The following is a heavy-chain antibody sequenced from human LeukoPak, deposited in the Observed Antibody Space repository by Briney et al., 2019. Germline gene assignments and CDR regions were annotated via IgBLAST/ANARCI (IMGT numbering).Heavy chain of an antibody. CDR3: ARGGRDSSSWYRVNWFDP. CDR2: IIPIFGTA. V-gene: IGHV1-69*05. D-gene: IGHD6-13*01. J-gene: IGHJ5*02. Sequence: SVKVSCKASGGTFSSYAISWVRQAPGQGLEWMGGIIPIFGTANYAQKLQGRVTMTTDTSTSTAYMELRSLRSDDTAVYYCARGGRDSSSWYRVNWFDPWGQGTLVTVSS. CDR1: GGTFSSYA.